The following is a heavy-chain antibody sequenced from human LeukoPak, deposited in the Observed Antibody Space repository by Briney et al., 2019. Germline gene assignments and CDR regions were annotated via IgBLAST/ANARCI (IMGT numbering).Heavy chain of an antibody. CDR1: GFTFSSYW. Sequence: GGSLRLSCAASGFTFSSYWMNWARPAPGKGLEWVASINHNGNVNYYVDSVKGRFTISRDNAKNSLYLQMSNLRAEDTAVYFCARGGGLDVWGQGATVTVSS. CDR2: INHNGNVN. D-gene: IGHD3-16*01. J-gene: IGHJ6*02. CDR3: ARGGGLDV. V-gene: IGHV3-7*03.